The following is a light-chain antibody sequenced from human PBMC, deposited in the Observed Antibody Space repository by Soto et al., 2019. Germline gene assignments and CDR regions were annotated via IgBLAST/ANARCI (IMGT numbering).Light chain of an antibody. CDR3: QQYVHWPPGT. Sequence: EIVVTQSPATLSVSPGERVTLSCRASQSVSSSLAWYQQRPGQAPRLLIYDTSTRAAGIAARFSGSGSGTEFTLTISSRLSEDFAVYYCQQYVHWPPGTFGQGTTVDIK. V-gene: IGKV3-15*01. CDR2: DTS. J-gene: IGKJ1*01. CDR1: QSVSSS.